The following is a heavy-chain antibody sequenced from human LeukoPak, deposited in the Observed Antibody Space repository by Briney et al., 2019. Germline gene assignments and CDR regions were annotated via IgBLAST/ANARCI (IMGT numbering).Heavy chain of an antibody. Sequence: GPLRLSCAASGVTFRSYGMHWVRQAPGKGLEWVALISSDGNDKLYGDSVRGRFTISRDDSKSTLYLQMNSLRAEDTAVYYCTTKVIRGNSGDDYDDWGQGTLVTVSS. D-gene: IGHD5-12*01. CDR1: GVTFRSYG. J-gene: IGHJ4*02. V-gene: IGHV3-30*03. CDR2: ISSDGNDK. CDR3: TTKVIRGNSGDDYDD.